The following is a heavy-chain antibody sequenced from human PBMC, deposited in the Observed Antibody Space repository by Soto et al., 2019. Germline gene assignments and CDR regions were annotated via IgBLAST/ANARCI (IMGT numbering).Heavy chain of an antibody. V-gene: IGHV5-51*01. Sequence: GESLKISCQCSGYTFSNFWVGWVRQLPGQGLEWMGIIYPGDHGTRYSPSFHGKVTISAEKSINTAYLQWNSLEASDSAFYFCARSPRSSPYFGHWGQGALVTVSS. CDR1: GYTFSNFW. CDR2: IYPGDHGT. D-gene: IGHD6-13*01. CDR3: ARSPRSSPYFGH. J-gene: IGHJ4*02.